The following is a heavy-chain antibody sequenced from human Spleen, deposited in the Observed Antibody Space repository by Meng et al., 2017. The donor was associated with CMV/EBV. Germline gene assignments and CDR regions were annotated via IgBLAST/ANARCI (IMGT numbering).Heavy chain of an antibody. D-gene: IGHD4-17*01. V-gene: IGHV3-7*01. CDR1: RFTFNNYW. Sequence: GESLKISCAASRFTFNNYWMSWVRQAPGKGLEWVANIKQDGSEKYYVDSVKGRFTISRDNAKNSLYLQMNSLRAEDTAVYYCARVPEYGDYYFDYWGQGTLVTVSS. CDR3: ARVPEYGDYYFDY. J-gene: IGHJ4*02. CDR2: IKQDGSEK.